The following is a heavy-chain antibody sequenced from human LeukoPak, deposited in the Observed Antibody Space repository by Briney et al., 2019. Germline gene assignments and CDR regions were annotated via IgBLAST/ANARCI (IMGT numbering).Heavy chain of an antibody. Sequence: PSETLSLTCTVSGGSISSRSYYWGWIRQSPGKGLEWIGSIYYSGSTYYNPSLKSRVTISVDTSKNQFSLKLSSVTAADTAVYYCARDSSGYYDGDAFDIWGQGTMVTVSS. V-gene: IGHV4-39*07. CDR2: IYYSGST. D-gene: IGHD3-22*01. CDR3: ARDSSGYYDGDAFDI. J-gene: IGHJ3*02. CDR1: GGSISSRSYY.